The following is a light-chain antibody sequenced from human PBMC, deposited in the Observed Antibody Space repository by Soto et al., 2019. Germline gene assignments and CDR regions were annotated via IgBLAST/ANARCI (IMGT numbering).Light chain of an antibody. J-gene: IGKJ5*01. V-gene: IGKV3D-20*02. CDR1: QSVSNNY. CDR2: GAS. Sequence: EIVLTQSPGTLSLSPGERATLSCRASQSVSNNYLAWYQQKPGQAPRLLIYGASSRATGVPDRFSGGGSGTDFTLTISSLEPEDFAVYYCQPRGNWPPSITFGQGTRLEIK. CDR3: QPRGNWPPSIT.